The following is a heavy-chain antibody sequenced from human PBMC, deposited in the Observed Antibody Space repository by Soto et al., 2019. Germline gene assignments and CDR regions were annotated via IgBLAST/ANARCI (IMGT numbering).Heavy chain of an antibody. CDR1: GGSVSSGSYY. J-gene: IGHJ5*02. CDR3: ARYSSSLNWFDP. CDR2: IYYSGST. D-gene: IGHD6-13*01. V-gene: IGHV4-61*01. Sequence: SETLSLTCTVSGGSVSSGSYYWSWIRQPPGKGLEWIGYIYYSGSTNYNPSLKSRVTISVDTSKNQFSLKLSSVTAADMAVYYCARYSSSLNWFDPWGQGTLVTVSS.